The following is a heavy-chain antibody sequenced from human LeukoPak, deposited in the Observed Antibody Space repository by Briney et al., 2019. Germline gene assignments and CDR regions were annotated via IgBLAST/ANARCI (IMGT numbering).Heavy chain of an antibody. CDR1: GFSFSTYS. V-gene: IGHV3-21*01. CDR3: AIGTPTSCYNSCGDYFDY. CDR2: ISSGSSYI. J-gene: IGHJ4*02. Sequence: GGSLRLSCAASGFSFSTYSMTWVRQAPGKGLEWVSSISSGSSYIYYAASVKGRFTISRDNSKNSLYLQMNSLRAEDTALHYCAIGTPTSCYNSCGDYFDYWGQGTLVTVSS. D-gene: IGHD2-2*02.